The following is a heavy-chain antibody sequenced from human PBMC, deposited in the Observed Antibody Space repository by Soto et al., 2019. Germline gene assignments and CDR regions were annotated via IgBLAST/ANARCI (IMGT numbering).Heavy chain of an antibody. D-gene: IGHD6-6*01. CDR2: INHSGST. Sequence: QVQLQQWGAGLLKPSETLSLTCAVYGGSFSGYYWSWIRQPPGKGLEWVGEINHSGSTNNNPSLKSRVTIAVDTSKNQFSLKLSSVTAAVTAVYYCATSSSAGNFDYWGQGTLVTVSS. J-gene: IGHJ4*02. V-gene: IGHV4-34*01. CDR1: GGSFSGYY. CDR3: ATSSSAGNFDY.